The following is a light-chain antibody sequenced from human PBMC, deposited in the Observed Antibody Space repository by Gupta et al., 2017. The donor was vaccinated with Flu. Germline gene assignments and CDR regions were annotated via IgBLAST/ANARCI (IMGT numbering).Light chain of an antibody. J-gene: IGKJ2*02. CDR1: QSISSN. CDR2: VAS. CDR3: QQYNNWPRT. V-gene: IGKV3-15*01. Sequence: EIVMTPSPATLSVSPGERATLSCRASQSISSNLAWYHQKPGQAPRLLIFVASTRATGVPPRFSGSGFGTQFTLTISSLQSEDSGVYYCQQYNNWPRTFGQGSKLEIK.